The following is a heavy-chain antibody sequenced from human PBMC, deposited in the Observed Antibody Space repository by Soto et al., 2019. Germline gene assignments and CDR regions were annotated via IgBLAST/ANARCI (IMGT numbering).Heavy chain of an antibody. CDR3: AEGGAIPRYY. V-gene: IGHV4-59*01. CDR1: GASLSRYY. J-gene: IGHJ4*02. D-gene: IGHD2-2*02. Sequence: SENLSISCTVSGASLSRYYWSWMRQSPGKGLEWIGYLYNTGSTIYNPSLKSRVTISVDTSKNQFSLKMNSVTAEDTAVYYGAEGGAIPRYYWGQG. CDR2: LYNTGST.